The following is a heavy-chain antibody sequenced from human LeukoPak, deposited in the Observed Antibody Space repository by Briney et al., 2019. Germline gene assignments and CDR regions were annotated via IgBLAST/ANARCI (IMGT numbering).Heavy chain of an antibody. CDR3: AKEGRSYYGSGSSPGY. D-gene: IGHD3-10*01. Sequence: GGSLRLSCAASGFTFSSYGMHWVRQAPGKGLEWVAVISYDGSNKYYADSVKGRFTISRDNSKNTLYLQMNSLRAEDTAVYYCAKEGRSYYGSGSSPGYWGQGTLVTVSS. V-gene: IGHV3-30*18. CDR2: ISYDGSNK. J-gene: IGHJ4*02. CDR1: GFTFSSYG.